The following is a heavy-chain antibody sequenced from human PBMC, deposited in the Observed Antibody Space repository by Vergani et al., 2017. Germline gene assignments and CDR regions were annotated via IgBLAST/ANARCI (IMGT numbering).Heavy chain of an antibody. D-gene: IGHD6-19*01. V-gene: IGHV4-39*01. J-gene: IGHJ4*02. CDR1: GGSISSSSYY. Sequence: QLQLQESGPGLVKPSETLSLTCTVSGGSISSSSYYWGWIRQPPGKGLEWIGSIYYSGSTYYNPYLKRRVTISVDTSKNQFSLKLSSVTAADTAVYYCARSLGIAVAGDYWGQGTLVTVSS. CDR3: ARSLGIAVAGDY. CDR2: IYYSGST.